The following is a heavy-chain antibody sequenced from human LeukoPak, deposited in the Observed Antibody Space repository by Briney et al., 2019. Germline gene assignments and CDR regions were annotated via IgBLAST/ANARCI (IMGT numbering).Heavy chain of an antibody. V-gene: IGHV3-7*01. D-gene: IGHD6-19*01. CDR2: IKQDGSEK. J-gene: IGHJ4*02. CDR1: GFTFSSYW. CDR3: ARVPSRGWYYFDY. Sequence: PGGSLRLSCAASGFTFSSYWMSWVRQAPGKGLEWVANIKQDGSEKYYVDSVKGRFTISRDNAKNSLYLQMNSVRAEDTGVYYCARVPSRGWYYFDYWGQGTLVTASS.